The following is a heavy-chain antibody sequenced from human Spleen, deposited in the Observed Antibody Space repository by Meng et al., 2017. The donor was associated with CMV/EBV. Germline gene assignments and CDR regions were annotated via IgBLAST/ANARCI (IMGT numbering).Heavy chain of an antibody. J-gene: IGHJ2*01. D-gene: IGHD2-2*02. Sequence: GGSLRLSCAASGFTFSSYAMHWVRQAPGKGLEWVAVIAYDGSNKYYADSVKGRFTISRDNSKNTLYLQTLYLEMKDTAVYYCVRAAGYCSSTSCHNWYFDLWGRGTLVTVSS. V-gene: IGHV3-30*04. CDR2: IAYDGSNK. CDR3: VRAAGYCSSTSCHNWYFDL. CDR1: GFTFSSYA.